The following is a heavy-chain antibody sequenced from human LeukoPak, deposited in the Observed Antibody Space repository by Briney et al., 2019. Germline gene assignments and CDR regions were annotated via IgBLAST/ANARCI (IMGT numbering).Heavy chain of an antibody. CDR2: IIPIFGTA. CDR3: ARSDCSSTSCYGSRWYNWFDP. J-gene: IGHJ5*02. Sequence: SVTVSCKASGGTFSSYAISWVRQAPGQGLEWMGGIIPIFGTANYAQKFQGRVTITADESTSTAYMELSSLRSEDTAVYYCARSDCSSTSCYGSRWYNWFDPWGQGTLVTVSS. V-gene: IGHV1-69*01. D-gene: IGHD2-2*01. CDR1: GGTFSSYA.